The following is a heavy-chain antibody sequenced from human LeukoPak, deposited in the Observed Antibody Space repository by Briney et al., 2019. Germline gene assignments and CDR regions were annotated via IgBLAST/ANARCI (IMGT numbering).Heavy chain of an antibody. CDR3: ARHVRTGETNNGSYYRYFDY. CDR1: GGSISSYY. J-gene: IGHJ4*02. CDR2: IYYSGST. V-gene: IGHV4-59*08. Sequence: SETLSLTCTVSGGSISSYYWSWIRQPPGKGLEWIGFIYYSGSTNYNPSLKSRVTIPVDTSKNQFSLKLSSVTAADTAVYYCARHVRTGETNNGSYYRYFDYWGQGTLVTVSS. D-gene: IGHD1-26*01.